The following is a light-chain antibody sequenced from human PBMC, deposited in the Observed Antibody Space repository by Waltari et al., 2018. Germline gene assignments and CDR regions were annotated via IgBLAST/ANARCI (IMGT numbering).Light chain of an antibody. V-gene: IGKV3-11*01. J-gene: IGKJ4*01. CDR2: DAS. Sequence: IVLTQSPATRPLYPGERATFSCRASQRVSSFLAWYQQKPGQAPRLLIYDASNRATGIPARFSGSGSGTDFTLTISSLEPEDFAVYYCQQRSDWPPLTFGGGTKVEIK. CDR3: QQRSDWPPLT. CDR1: QRVSSF.